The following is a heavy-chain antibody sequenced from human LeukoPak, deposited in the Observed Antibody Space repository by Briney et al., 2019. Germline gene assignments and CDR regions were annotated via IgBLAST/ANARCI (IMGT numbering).Heavy chain of an antibody. D-gene: IGHD3-10*01. CDR3: TRQPWFGELLYAFDI. V-gene: IGHV3-73*01. Sequence: PGGSLRLSCAASGFTFSGSAMHWVRQASGKGLEWVGRIRSKANSYATAYAASVKGRFTISRDDSKNTAYLQMNSLKTEDTAVYYCTRQPWFGELLYAFDIWGQGTMVTVSS. CDR2: IRSKANSYAT. CDR1: GFTFSGSA. J-gene: IGHJ3*02.